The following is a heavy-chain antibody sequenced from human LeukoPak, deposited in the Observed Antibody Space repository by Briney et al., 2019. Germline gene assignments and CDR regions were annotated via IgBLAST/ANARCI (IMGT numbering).Heavy chain of an antibody. J-gene: IGHJ5*02. CDR3: ARTKVVGSGSYGDLKHNWFDP. D-gene: IGHD3-10*01. Sequence: SQTLSLTCTVSGGSISSGGYYWSWIRQHPGKGLEWIGYIYYSGSTYYNPSLKSRVTISVDTSKNQFSLKLSSVTAADTAVYYCARTKVVGSGSYGDLKHNWFDPWGQGTLVTVSS. CDR1: GGSISSGGYY. CDR2: IYYSGST. V-gene: IGHV4-31*03.